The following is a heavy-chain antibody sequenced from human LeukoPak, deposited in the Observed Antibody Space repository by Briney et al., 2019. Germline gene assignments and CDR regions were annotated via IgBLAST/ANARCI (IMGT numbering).Heavy chain of an antibody. CDR3: ARVRDSSGYYYMIGGPYDAFDI. CDR2: IIPIFGTA. CDR1: GYTFTSYG. J-gene: IGHJ3*02. D-gene: IGHD3-22*01. Sequence: GASVKVSCKASGYTFTSYGISWVRQAPGQGLEWMGGIIPIFGTASYAQKFQGRVTITADKSTSTAYMELSSLRSEDTAVYYCARVRDSSGYYYMIGGPYDAFDIWGQGTMVTVSS. V-gene: IGHV1-69*06.